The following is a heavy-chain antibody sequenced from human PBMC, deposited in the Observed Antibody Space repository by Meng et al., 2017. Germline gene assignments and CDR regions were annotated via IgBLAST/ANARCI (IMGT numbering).Heavy chain of an antibody. J-gene: IGHJ4*02. CDR1: GGSFSGYY. D-gene: IGHD4-11*01. CDR2: INHSGST. Sequence: VQAQRGGAGLLKPSETLSLTCAVYGGSFSGYYWSWIRQPPGKGLDWIGEINHSGSTNYNPSLKSRVTISVDTSKNQFSLKLSSVTAADTAVYYCAYATTVSNWGQGTLDTVSS. CDR3: AYATTVSN. V-gene: IGHV4-34*01.